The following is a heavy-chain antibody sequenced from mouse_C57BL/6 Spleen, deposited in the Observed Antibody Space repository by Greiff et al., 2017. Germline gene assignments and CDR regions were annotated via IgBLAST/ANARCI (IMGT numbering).Heavy chain of an antibody. Sequence: VQLQQSGAELVKPGASVKLSCTASGFNIKDYYMHWVKQRTEQGLEWIGRIDPEDGETKYAPNFQGKATITADTSSNTAYLQLSSLTSEDTAVYYCARSTDYEVAYWGQGTLVTVSA. D-gene: IGHD2-4*01. CDR2: IDPEDGET. CDR1: GFNIKDYY. J-gene: IGHJ3*01. V-gene: IGHV14-2*01. CDR3: ARSTDYEVAY.